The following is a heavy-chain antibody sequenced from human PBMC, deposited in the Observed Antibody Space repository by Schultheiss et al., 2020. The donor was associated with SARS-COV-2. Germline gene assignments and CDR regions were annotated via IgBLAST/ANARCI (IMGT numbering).Heavy chain of an antibody. Sequence: SETLSLTCNVSGGFIHNRYWTWIRQTPDKGLEWIGYVFYSGTTNYNPSLKSRVTISVDTSKNQFSLKLSSVTAADTAVYYCARGNDFVYFFDSWGQGTLVTVSS. CDR1: GGFIHNRY. CDR3: ARGNDFVYFFDS. J-gene: IGHJ4*02. V-gene: IGHV4-59*08. CDR2: VFYSGTT. D-gene: IGHD3-3*01.